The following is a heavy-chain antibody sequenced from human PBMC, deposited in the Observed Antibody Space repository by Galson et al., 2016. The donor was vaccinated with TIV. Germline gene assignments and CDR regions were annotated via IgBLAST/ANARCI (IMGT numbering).Heavy chain of an antibody. V-gene: IGHV1-2*02. J-gene: IGHJ4*02. D-gene: IGHD7-27*01. CDR1: GYIFINYY. CDR2: FNPDSGAT. Sequence: SVKVSCKASGYIFINYYIHWVRQAPGQGLKWLGWFNPDSGATQYAQKFQGRVTMTRDTSISTAYMELRRLISDDTAVYYCARVNWARAFDYWGQGTQVTVSS. CDR3: ARVNWARAFDY.